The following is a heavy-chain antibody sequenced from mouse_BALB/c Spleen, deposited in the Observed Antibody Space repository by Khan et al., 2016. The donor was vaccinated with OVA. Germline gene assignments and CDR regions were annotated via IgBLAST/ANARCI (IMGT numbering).Heavy chain of an antibody. CDR2: IDPFSGGT. CDR1: GYSFTTYY. Sequence: VQLQQSGPELMKPGASVKISCKASGYSFTTYYIHWVMQSHGKSLEWIGYIDPFSGGTTYNQNFKVKATLTVDTSSSTAYIHLSNLPSEDSAVYYFTRHGYVAWFTYWGQGTLVTVAA. V-gene: IGHV1S135*01. CDR3: TRHGYVAWFTY. J-gene: IGHJ3*01. D-gene: IGHD2-2*01.